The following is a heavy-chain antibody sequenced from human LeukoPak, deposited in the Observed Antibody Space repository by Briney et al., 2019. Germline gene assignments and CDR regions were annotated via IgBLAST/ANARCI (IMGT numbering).Heavy chain of an antibody. D-gene: IGHD3-10*01. V-gene: IGHV3-23*01. CDR1: GFTFSSYG. CDR3: ARHVWFGEHNGHENWFDP. Sequence: GGSLRLSCAASGFTFSSYGMSWVRQAPGKGLEWVSAISGSGGSTYYAGSVKGRFTISRDNSKNTLYLQMNSLRAEDTAVYYCARHVWFGEHNGHENWFDPWGQGTLVIVSS. J-gene: IGHJ5*02. CDR2: ISGSGGST.